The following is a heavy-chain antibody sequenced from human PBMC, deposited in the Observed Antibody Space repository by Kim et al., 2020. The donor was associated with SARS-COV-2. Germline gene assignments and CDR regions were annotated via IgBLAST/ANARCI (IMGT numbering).Heavy chain of an antibody. Sequence: GGSLRLSCAASGFTFSSYAMHWVRQAPGKGLEWVAVISYDGSNKYYADSVKGRFTISRDNSKNTLYLQMNSLRAEDTAVYYCARDRGYYDSSGYGMDVWGQGTTVTVSS. CDR3: ARDRGYYDSSGYGMDV. CDR2: ISYDGSNK. CDR1: GFTFSSYA. D-gene: IGHD3-22*01. V-gene: IGHV3-30*04. J-gene: IGHJ6*02.